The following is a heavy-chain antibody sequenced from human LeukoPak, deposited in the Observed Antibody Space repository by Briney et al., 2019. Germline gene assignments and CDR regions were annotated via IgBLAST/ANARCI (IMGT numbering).Heavy chain of an antibody. D-gene: IGHD3-10*01. J-gene: IGHJ4*02. CDR1: GFTFSSYA. V-gene: IGHV3-30-3*01. CDR2: ISYDGSNK. Sequence: GRSLRLSCAASGFTFSSYAMHWVRQAPGKGLEWVAVISYDGSNKYYADSVKGRFTISRDNSKNTLYLQMNSLRAEDTAVYYCASGQRMVRGVMSDYWGQGTLVTVSS. CDR3: ASGQRMVRGVMSDY.